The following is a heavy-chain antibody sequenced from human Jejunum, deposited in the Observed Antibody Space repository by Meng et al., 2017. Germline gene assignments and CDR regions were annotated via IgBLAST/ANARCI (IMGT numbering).Heavy chain of an antibody. V-gene: IGHV4-31*03. CDR3: ARDRPTPDFLAVAGTFDY. D-gene: IGHD6-19*01. CDR2: IYYSGTA. Sequence: QVQLQESGPGLVKPPHSLSLTCTCPCGSVSSAGYYWSWIRQLPGKGLEWFGYIYYSGTAYYNPSLKSRATISLDTSENQFSLKLSFVLAADTAVYYCARDRPTPDFLAVAGTFDYWGQGILVTVSS. CDR1: CGSVSSAGYY. J-gene: IGHJ4*02.